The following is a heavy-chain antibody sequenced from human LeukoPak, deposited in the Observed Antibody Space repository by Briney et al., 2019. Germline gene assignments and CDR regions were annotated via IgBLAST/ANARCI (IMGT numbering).Heavy chain of an antibody. CDR1: GFTFSSYA. V-gene: IGHV3-23*01. Sequence: PGGSLRLSCAASGFTFSSYAMGWVRQAPGKGLEWVSAISGSGGSTYYADSVKGRFTISRDNSKNTLYLQMNSLRAEDTAVYYCAKDEWELTTPGAFDIWGQGTMVTVSS. CDR3: AKDEWELTTPGAFDI. CDR2: ISGSGGST. J-gene: IGHJ3*02. D-gene: IGHD1-26*01.